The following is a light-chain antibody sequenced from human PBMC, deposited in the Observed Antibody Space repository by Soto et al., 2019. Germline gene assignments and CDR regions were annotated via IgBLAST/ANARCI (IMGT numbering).Light chain of an antibody. J-gene: IGKJ2*01. V-gene: IGKV3-20*01. Sequence: EIVLTQSPGTLSLSPGERATLSCRASQSVSSSYLAWYQQKPGQAPRLLIYGASRRATGIPDRFSGSGSGTDFTITISRLEPEDFAVYHCHQYGSSPYTFGQGTKLEIK. CDR2: GAS. CDR3: HQYGSSPYT. CDR1: QSVSSSY.